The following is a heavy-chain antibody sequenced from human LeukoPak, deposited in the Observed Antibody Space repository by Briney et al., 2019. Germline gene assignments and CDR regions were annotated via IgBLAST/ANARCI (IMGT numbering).Heavy chain of an antibody. CDR3: ARDFAAAGIFDY. J-gene: IGHJ4*02. CDR1: GFTFSSYA. D-gene: IGHD6-13*01. Sequence: GGSLRLSCAASGFTFSSYAMSWVRQAPGKGLEWVSAISSSGGSTYYADSVKGRFTISRDNSKNTLYLQMNSLRAEDTAVYYCARDFAAAGIFDYWGQGTLVTVSS. CDR2: ISSSGGST. V-gene: IGHV3-23*01.